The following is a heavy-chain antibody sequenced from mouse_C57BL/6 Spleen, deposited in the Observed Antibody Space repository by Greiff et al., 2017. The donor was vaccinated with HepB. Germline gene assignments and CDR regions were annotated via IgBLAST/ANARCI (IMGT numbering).Heavy chain of an antibody. CDR2: IYPGDGDT. J-gene: IGHJ1*03. CDR1: GYAFSSSW. CDR3: ARDYGSSFDV. V-gene: IGHV1-82*01. Sequence: QVQLQQSGPELVKPGASVKISCKASGYAFSSSWMNWVKQRPGKGLEWIGRIYPGDGDTNYNGKFKGKATLTADKASSTAYMQLSSLTSEDSAVYFCARDYGSSFDVWGTGTTVTVSS. D-gene: IGHD1-1*01.